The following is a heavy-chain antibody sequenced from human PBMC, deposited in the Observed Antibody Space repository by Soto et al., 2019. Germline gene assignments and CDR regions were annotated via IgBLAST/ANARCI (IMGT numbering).Heavy chain of an antibody. CDR1: VFTFSSYA. CDR3: AKLPRYYDSSGRLNYYFDY. J-gene: IGHJ4*02. CDR2: ISGSGGST. Sequence: GGSLRLSCAASVFTFSSYAMSWVRQAPGKGLEWVSAISGSGGSTYYADSVKGRFTISGDNSKNTLYLQMNSLRAEDTAVYYCAKLPRYYDSSGRLNYYFDYWGQGTLVTVSS. D-gene: IGHD3-22*01. V-gene: IGHV3-23*01.